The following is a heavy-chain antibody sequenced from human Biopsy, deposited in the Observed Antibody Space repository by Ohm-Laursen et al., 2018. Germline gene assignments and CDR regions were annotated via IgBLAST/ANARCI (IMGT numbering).Heavy chain of an antibody. CDR3: ARRLPLRGYAFDV. J-gene: IGHJ3*01. Sequence: SDTLSLTCTVSGVSITAYYWSWIRQPPGKGLECIGNIHHSGSTNYNPSLKSRLTISVDTSKNQFSLKLNSGTATDTAVYYCARRLPLRGYAFDVWGQGTLVTVSS. CDR2: IHHSGST. CDR1: GVSITAYY. V-gene: IGHV4-59*08. D-gene: IGHD3-10*01.